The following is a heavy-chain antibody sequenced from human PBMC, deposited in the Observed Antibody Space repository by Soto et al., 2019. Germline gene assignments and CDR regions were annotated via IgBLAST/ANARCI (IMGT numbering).Heavy chain of an antibody. CDR3: ARGELLWFGELLR. V-gene: IGHV1-8*01. CDR1: GYTFTSYE. D-gene: IGHD3-10*01. CDR2: MNTNSGDT. J-gene: IGHJ4*02. Sequence: QVQLVQSGAEVKKPGASVKVSCQASGYTFTSYEINWVRQATGQGLEWMGWMNTNSGDTGYAQKFQGRVTMTRNTSISTAYMELSSLRSEDTAVYYCARGELLWFGELLRWGQGTLVTVSS.